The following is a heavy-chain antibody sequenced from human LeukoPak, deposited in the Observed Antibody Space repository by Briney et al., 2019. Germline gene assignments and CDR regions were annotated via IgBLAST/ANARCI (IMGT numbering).Heavy chain of an antibody. Sequence: GASVKVSCKASGYTFSNYAIHWVRQAPGQRFEWMGWINAGNGHTKYSQNFQGRVTITRDSSASTAYMELSSLTSEDTAVYYCARGIWSARTVDYYLDYWGQGTTVTVSS. CDR2: INAGNGHT. D-gene: IGHD2-21*01. J-gene: IGHJ4*03. CDR1: GYTFSNYA. V-gene: IGHV1-3*01. CDR3: ARGIWSARTVDYYLDY.